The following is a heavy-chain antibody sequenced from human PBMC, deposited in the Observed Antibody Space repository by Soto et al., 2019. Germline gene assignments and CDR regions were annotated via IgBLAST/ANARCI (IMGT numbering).Heavy chain of an antibody. CDR1: GASIISLDYY. CDR2: IYHTGAT. CDR3: ARGAVVSLVRGVMGGNWFDP. Sequence: QVQLQESGPGLVRPSQTLSLTCTVSGASIISLDYYGTWIRQPPGKGLEWIGHIYHTGATYYNPSLESRVVMSVDTSNNQFSLKLSSVTAADTAVFYCARGAVVSLVRGVMGGNWFDPWGQGTLVTVSS. V-gene: IGHV4-30-4*01. J-gene: IGHJ5*02. D-gene: IGHD3-10*01.